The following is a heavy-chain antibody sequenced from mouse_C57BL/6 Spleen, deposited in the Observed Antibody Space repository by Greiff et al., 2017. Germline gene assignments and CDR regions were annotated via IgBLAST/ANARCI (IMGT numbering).Heavy chain of an antibody. J-gene: IGHJ2*01. Sequence: QVQLQQPGAELVMPGASVKLSCKASGYTFTSYWLHWVKQRPGQGLEWIGEIDPSDSYTTYNQKFKGKSTLTVDKSSSTAYMQLSSLTAEDSAVYYCARSELTGFYFDYWGQGTTLTGSS. CDR1: GYTFTSYW. V-gene: IGHV1-69*01. CDR3: ARSELTGFYFDY. D-gene: IGHD4-1*01. CDR2: IDPSDSYT.